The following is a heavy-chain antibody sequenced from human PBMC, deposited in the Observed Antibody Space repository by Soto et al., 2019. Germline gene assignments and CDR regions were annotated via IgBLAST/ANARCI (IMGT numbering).Heavy chain of an antibody. CDR2: MNPNSGNT. CDR1: GYTFTSYD. CDR3: ARGAPRSDCISTSCPIRFDY. J-gene: IGHJ4*02. Sequence: ASVKVSCKASGYTFTSYDINWVRQATGQGLEWMGWMNPNSGNTGYAQKFQGRVTMTRNTSISTAYMELSSLRSEDTAVYYCARGAPRSDCISTSCPIRFDYWGQGTLVPVSS. D-gene: IGHD2-2*01. V-gene: IGHV1-8*01.